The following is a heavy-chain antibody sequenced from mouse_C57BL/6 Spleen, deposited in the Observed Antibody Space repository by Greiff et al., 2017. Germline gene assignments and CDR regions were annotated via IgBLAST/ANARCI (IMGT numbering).Heavy chain of an antibody. V-gene: IGHV1-82*01. CDR2: IYPGAGDT. Sequence: VQVVESGPELVKPGASVKISCKASGYAFSSSWMTWVTQRPGKGLEWLGRIYPGAGDTYYNGTFQGKATLTADKSSSTAYMQLSRLTSEDSAVYFCARGGENYYGSDYWGQGTTLTVSS. J-gene: IGHJ2*01. CDR3: ARGGENYYGSDY. D-gene: IGHD1-1*01. CDR1: GYAFSSSW.